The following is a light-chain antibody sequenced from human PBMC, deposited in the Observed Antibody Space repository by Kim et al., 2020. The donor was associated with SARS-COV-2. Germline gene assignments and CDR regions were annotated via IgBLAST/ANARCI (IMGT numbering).Light chain of an antibody. CDR1: KLGDKY. J-gene: IGLJ2*01. V-gene: IGLV3-1*01. Sequence: SVSPGQTASITCSGDKLGDKYACWYQQKPGQSPGLVIYQDSKRPSGIPERFSGSNSGNTATLTIGGTQAMDEADYYCQAWDSSTVVFGGGTQLTVL. CDR3: QAWDSSTVV. CDR2: QDS.